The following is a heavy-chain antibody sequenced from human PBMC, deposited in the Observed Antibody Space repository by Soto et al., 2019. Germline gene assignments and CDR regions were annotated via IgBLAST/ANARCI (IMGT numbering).Heavy chain of an antibody. J-gene: IGHJ5*02. V-gene: IGHV4-59*01. CDR3: AREGEQLVHDNRFDP. D-gene: IGHD6-6*01. CDR1: GGSISSYY. CDR2: IYYSGST. Sequence: PSETLSLTCTVSGGSISSYYWSWIRQPPGKGLEWIGYIYYSGSTNYNPSLKSRVTISVDTSKNQFSLKLSSVAAADTAVYYCAREGEQLVHDNRFDPWGQGTLVTVSS.